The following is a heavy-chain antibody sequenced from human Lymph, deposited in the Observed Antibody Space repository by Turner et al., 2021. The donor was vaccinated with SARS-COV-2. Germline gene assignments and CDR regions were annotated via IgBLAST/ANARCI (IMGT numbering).Heavy chain of an antibody. CDR1: GIIVSRNY. D-gene: IGHD6-13*01. J-gene: IGHJ6*02. V-gene: IGHV3-53*02. Sequence: EVQLVETGVVLIQPGGSLRLSCAASGIIVSRNYMNWVRQAPGKGLEWFSVIYSGGTTYYADSVKGRFTISRDNSKNTLYLQMNSLRVEDTAVYYCARDLGTYGMDVWGQGTTVTVSS. CDR2: IYSGGTT. CDR3: ARDLGTYGMDV.